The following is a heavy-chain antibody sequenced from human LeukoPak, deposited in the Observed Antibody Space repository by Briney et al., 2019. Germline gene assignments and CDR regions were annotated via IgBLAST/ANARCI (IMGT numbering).Heavy chain of an antibody. Sequence: ASVKVSCKASGYTFTNYAMHWVRQAPGQRLEWMGWINAGNGNTKYSQKFHGRVTINGDTSASTAYMELRRLRSECTAVYYCSRTLWSGPEPYFDYSGQGTLVTVSS. J-gene: IGHJ4*02. CDR2: INAGNGNT. V-gene: IGHV1-3*01. CDR1: GYTFTNYA. CDR3: SRTLWSGPEPYFDY. D-gene: IGHD3-3*01.